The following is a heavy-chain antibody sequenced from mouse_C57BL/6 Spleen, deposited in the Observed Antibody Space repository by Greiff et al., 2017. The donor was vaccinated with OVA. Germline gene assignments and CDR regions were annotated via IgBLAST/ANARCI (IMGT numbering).Heavy chain of an antibody. CDR3: AIEDYYGSSYWYFDV. V-gene: IGHV1-82*01. D-gene: IGHD1-1*01. J-gene: IGHJ1*03. Sequence: VKLVESGPELVKPGASVKISCKASGYAFSSSWMNWVKQRPGKGLEWIGRIYPGDGDTNYNGKFKGKATLTADKSSSTAYMQLSSLTSEDSAVYFCAIEDYYGSSYWYFDVWGTGTTVTVSS. CDR1: GYAFSSSW. CDR2: IYPGDGDT.